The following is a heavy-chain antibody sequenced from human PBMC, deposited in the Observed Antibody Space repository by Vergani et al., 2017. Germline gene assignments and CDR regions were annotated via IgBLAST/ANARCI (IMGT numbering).Heavy chain of an antibody. CDR3: VYRKTECGTTGCFYPFYYYYFMDV. CDR2: IYWNYDQ. CDR1: GFSLNTRGVS. J-gene: IGHJ6*03. Sequence: QITLKESGPTLVKPTQTLTLTCTFSGFSLNTRGVSVAWIRQPPGKALDCLALIYWNYDQHYSTSLNNRVTITKDTSKNQVVLTMTNMDYVDTGTYYCVYRKTECGTTGCFYPFYYYYFMDVWGKGTTVTVSS. V-gene: IGHV2-5*04. D-gene: IGHD1-7*01.